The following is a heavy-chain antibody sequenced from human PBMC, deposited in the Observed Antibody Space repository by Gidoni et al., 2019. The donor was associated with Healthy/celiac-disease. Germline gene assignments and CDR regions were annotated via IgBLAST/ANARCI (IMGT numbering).Heavy chain of an antibody. D-gene: IGHD3-16*02. J-gene: IGHJ3*02. CDR3: ARSQGVELSGAFDI. Sequence: QVQLVESGGGVVQPGRSLRLSCAASGFTFSSYGMHWVRQAPGKGLEWVAVIWYDGINKYYADSVKGRFTISRDNSKNTLYLQMNSLRAEDTAVYYCARSQGVELSGAFDIWGQGTMVTVSS. CDR1: GFTFSSYG. V-gene: IGHV3-33*01. CDR2: IWYDGINK.